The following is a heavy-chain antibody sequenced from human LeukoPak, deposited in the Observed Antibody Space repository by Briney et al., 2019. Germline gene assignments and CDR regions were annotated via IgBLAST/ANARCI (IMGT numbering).Heavy chain of an antibody. V-gene: IGHV4-30-2*01. J-gene: IGHJ2*01. Sequence: SSQTLSLTCAVSGGSISSGGYSWSWIRQPPGKGLEWIGYIYHSGSTYYNPSLKSRVTISVDRSKNQFSLKLSSVTAADTAVYYCARGGKYYGSGIPGPFDLWGRGTLVTVSS. CDR1: GGSISSGGYS. CDR3: ARGGKYYGSGIPGPFDL. D-gene: IGHD3-10*01. CDR2: IYHSGST.